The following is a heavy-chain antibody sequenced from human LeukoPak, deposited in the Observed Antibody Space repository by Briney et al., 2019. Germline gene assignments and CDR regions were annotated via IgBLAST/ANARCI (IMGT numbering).Heavy chain of an antibody. Sequence: GESLKISFKGSGYSFTSYWIGWVRQMSGKGLEWMGIIYPGDSDTRYSPSFQGQVTISADKSISTAYLQWSSLKASDTAMYYCARLTKYCSGATCYQKYYFDYWGQGTLVTVSS. J-gene: IGHJ4*02. CDR3: ARLTKYCSGATCYQKYYFDY. V-gene: IGHV5-51*01. D-gene: IGHD2-15*01. CDR2: IYPGDSDT. CDR1: GYSFTSYW.